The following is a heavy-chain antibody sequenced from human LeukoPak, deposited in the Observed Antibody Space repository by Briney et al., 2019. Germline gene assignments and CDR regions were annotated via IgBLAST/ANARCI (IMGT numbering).Heavy chain of an antibody. Sequence: LTGGSLRLSCAASGFTFSSYEMNWVRQAPGKGLEWVSYISSSGSTIYYADSVKGRFTISRDNAKNSLYLQMNSLRAEDTALYYCARMNTVLVNGLNSYYYMDVWGKGTTVTISS. D-gene: IGHD5-18*01. V-gene: IGHV3-48*03. CDR2: ISSSGSTI. J-gene: IGHJ6*03. CDR1: GFTFSSYE. CDR3: ARMNTVLVNGLNSYYYMDV.